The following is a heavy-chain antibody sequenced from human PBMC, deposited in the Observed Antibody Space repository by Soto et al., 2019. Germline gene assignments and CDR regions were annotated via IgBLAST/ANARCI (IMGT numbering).Heavy chain of an antibody. V-gene: IGHV1-8*01. CDR3: ARGFSAGIDY. CDR1: GYSFTSLD. D-gene: IGHD6-19*01. CDR2: MQPSTGRT. J-gene: IGHJ4*01. Sequence: QVQLVQSGAEVREPGASVKVSCKAPGYSFTSLDINWVRQTAGQGLERMGWMQPSTGRTGYAQKFQGRVTMTRDTSITTAYMELTTLTSDDTAFYYCARGFSAGIDYWGQGTLVTVSS.